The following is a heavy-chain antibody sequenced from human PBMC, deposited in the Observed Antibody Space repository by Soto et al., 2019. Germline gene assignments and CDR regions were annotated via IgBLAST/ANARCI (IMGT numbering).Heavy chain of an antibody. J-gene: IGHJ5*02. CDR2: IYHSGNN. V-gene: IGHV4-4*02. D-gene: IGHD1-26*01. CDR1: GASISTNNW. Sequence: SETLSLTCAVSGASISTNNWWTWVRQPPGKGLEWIGEIYHSGNNNYNPSLKSRVTISVDTSKNQFSLKLSSLTAADTAVYYCATQEVGGSYVYTFDPWGQGTLVTVSS. CDR3: ATQEVGGSYVYTFDP.